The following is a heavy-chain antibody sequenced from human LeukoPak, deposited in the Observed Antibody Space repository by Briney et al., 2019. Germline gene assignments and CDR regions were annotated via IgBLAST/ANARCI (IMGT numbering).Heavy chain of an antibody. CDR1: GGSISSYY. D-gene: IGHD5-12*01. CDR3: ARHEDILAYALDS. J-gene: IGHJ4*02. V-gene: IGHV4-59*08. Sequence: PSETLSLTCTVSGGSISSYYWSWIRQPPGKGLEWIGYIYYSGSTNYNPSLKSRVTISVDTSKNQFSLKLSSVTAADTAVYYCARHEDILAYALDSWGQGTLVTVSS. CDR2: IYYSGST.